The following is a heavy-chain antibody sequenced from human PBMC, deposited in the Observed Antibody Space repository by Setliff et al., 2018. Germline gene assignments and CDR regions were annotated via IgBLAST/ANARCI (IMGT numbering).Heavy chain of an antibody. J-gene: IGHJ4*02. CDR1: GGSISDNNYY. V-gene: IGHV4-39*02. CDR3: ARESRFGYSGYDCAFDF. Sequence: LSLTCTVSGGSISDNNYYWGLIRQSPGKELEWIGGISHGANKYYNPSFSTGVTISVDMSKNQFFLNPDSVTAADTALYYYARESRFGYSGYDCAFDFWGQGMLVTVSS. CDR2: ISHGANK. D-gene: IGHD5-12*01.